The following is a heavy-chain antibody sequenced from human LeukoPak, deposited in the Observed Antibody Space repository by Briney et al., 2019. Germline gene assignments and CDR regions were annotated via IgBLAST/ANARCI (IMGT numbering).Heavy chain of an antibody. V-gene: IGHV3-30*04. CDR2: ISYDGSNK. J-gene: IGHJ6*02. Sequence: GGSLRLSCAASGFTFSSYAMHWVRQAPDKGLEWVAVISYDGSNKYYADSVKGRFTISRDNSKNTLYLQMNSLRAEDTAVYYCARVVDRYYYYGMDVWGQGTTVTVSS. D-gene: IGHD6-6*01. CDR3: ARVVDRYYYYGMDV. CDR1: GFTFSSYA.